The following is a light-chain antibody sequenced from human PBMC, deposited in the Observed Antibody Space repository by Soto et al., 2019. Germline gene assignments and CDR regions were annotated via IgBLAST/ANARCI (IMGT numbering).Light chain of an antibody. CDR2: GAS. J-gene: IGKJ5*01. CDR3: QQYNNWSPIT. Sequence: EIVMTQSPATLSVSPGERATLSCRASQNVNSNLAWYQQKPGQAPRLLIYGASTRATGIPARFSGSGSGTEFSPLTTSLQSADFSVFYCQQYNNWSPITFGQGTRLEIK. V-gene: IGKV3-15*01. CDR1: QNVNSN.